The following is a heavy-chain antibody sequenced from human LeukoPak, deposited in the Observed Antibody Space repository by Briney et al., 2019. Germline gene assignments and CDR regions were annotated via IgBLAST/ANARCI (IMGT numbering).Heavy chain of an antibody. CDR2: ISYDGSNK. V-gene: IGHV3-30*18. D-gene: IGHD6-6*01. CDR3: AKDLSSSSFDY. CDR1: GFTFSSYG. J-gene: IGHJ4*02. Sequence: GGSLRLSCAASGFTFSSYGMHWVRQAPGKGLEWVAVISYDGSNKYYADSVKGRFTISRDNSKNTLYLQMNSPRAEDTAVYYCAKDLSSSSFDYWGQGTLVTVSS.